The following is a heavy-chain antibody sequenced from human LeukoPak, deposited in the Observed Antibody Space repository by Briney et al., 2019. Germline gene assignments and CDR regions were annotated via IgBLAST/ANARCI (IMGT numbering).Heavy chain of an antibody. D-gene: IGHD1-26*01. CDR3: ARLEWELHPGAFDI. CDR1: GVSISSYY. V-gene: IGHV4-59*08. J-gene: IGHJ3*02. Sequence: SETLSLTCTVSGVSISSYYWSWIRQPPGKELEWIAYIYYSGSTIYNPSLKSRVTISVDTSKNQFSLKLSSVTAADTAVYYCARLEWELHPGAFDIWGQGTLVTVSS. CDR2: IYYSGST.